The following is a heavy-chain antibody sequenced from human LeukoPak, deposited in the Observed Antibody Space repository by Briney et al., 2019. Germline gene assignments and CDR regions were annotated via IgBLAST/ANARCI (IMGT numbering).Heavy chain of an antibody. V-gene: IGHV3-11*03. CDR2: ISGSSGNI. CDR3: ASPVRG. Sequence: GGSLRLSCTASGFTFGDYYMSWIRQAPGKGVEWVSYISGSSGNITYADSAKGRFTISRDNAKNSLYLQMNSLRDEDTAVYYCASPVRGWGQGALVTVSS. CDR1: GFTFGDYY. D-gene: IGHD3-10*01. J-gene: IGHJ4*02.